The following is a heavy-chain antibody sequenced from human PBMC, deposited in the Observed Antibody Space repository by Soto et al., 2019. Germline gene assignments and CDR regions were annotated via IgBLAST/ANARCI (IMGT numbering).Heavy chain of an antibody. CDR1: GGSISSYY. CDR3: ARGSLSTVTTPRRSDP. D-gene: IGHD4-4*01. CDR2: IKQDGSEK. Sequence: ETLSLTCTVSGGSISSYYWSWVRQAPGKGLEWVANIKQDGSEKYYVDSVKGRFTISRDNAKNSLYLQMNSLRAEDTAVYYCARGSLSTVTTPRRSDPWGQGTLVTVSS. J-gene: IGHJ5*02. V-gene: IGHV3-7*01.